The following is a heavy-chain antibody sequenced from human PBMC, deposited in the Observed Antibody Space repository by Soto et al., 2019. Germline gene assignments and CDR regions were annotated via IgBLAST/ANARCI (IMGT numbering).Heavy chain of an antibody. CDR1: GGSITSSSYY. J-gene: IGHJ4*02. V-gene: IGHV4-39*01. CDR2: IYYSGST. CDR3: ARSRRSITFGGVIGNFEY. Sequence: QLQLQESGPGLVKPSETLSLTCTVSGGSITSSSYYWGWIRQPPGKGLEWFGSIYYSGSTYYNPSLKSRVTISVDTSKNQFSLKLSSVTAADTAVYYCARSRRSITFGGVIGNFEYWGQGTLVTVSS. D-gene: IGHD3-16*02.